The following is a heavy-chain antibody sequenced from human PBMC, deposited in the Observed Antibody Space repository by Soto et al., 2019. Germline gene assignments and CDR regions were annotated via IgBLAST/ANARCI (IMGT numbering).Heavy chain of an antibody. CDR3: ARGRDLEIYGSGRTPDV. D-gene: IGHD3-10*01. CDR1: GGSISSGGYY. CDR2: IYYSGST. V-gene: IGHV4-31*03. Sequence: TSETLSLTCTVSGGSISSGGYYWSWIRQHPGKGLEWIGYIYYSGSTYYNPSLKSRVTISVDTSKNQFSLKLSSVTAADTAVYYCARGRDLEIYGSGRTPDVWGQGTTVTVSS. J-gene: IGHJ6*02.